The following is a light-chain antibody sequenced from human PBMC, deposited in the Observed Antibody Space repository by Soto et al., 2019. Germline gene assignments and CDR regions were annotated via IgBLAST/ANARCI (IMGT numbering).Light chain of an antibody. CDR3: CSYAGDSYV. Sequence: QSALTQPASVSGSPGQSITISCTGTSSDVGNYNLVSWYQQHPGKAPKLMIYDVSKRPSGVSNRFSGSKSGNTASLTISGLQADDEADHYCCSYAGDSYVFGTGTKVTVL. J-gene: IGLJ1*01. CDR2: DVS. V-gene: IGLV2-23*02. CDR1: SSDVGNYNL.